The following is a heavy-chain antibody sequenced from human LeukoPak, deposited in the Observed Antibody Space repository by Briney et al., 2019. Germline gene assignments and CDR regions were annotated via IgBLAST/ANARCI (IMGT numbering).Heavy chain of an antibody. D-gene: IGHD6-19*01. J-gene: IGHJ6*02. CDR2: INHSGST. Sequence: ETLSLTCAVYGGSFSGYYWSWIRQPPGKGLEWIGEINHSGSTNYNPSLKSRVTISVDTSKNQFSLKLSSVTAADTAVYYCARGYSSGWYLYYGMDVWGQGTTVTVSS. V-gene: IGHV4-34*01. CDR3: ARGYSSGWYLYYGMDV. CDR1: GGSFSGYY.